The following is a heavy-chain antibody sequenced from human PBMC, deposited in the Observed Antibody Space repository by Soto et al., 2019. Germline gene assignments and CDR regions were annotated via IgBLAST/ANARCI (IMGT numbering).Heavy chain of an antibody. CDR2: IIPIFGTA. V-gene: IGHV1-69*06. Sequence: SVKVSFKASGGTFSSYAISWVRQAPGQELEWMGGIIPIFGTANYAQKFQGRVTITADKSTSTAYMELSSLRSEDTAVYYCAREPGGSYYTSDEDWFDPWGQGTLVTVSS. J-gene: IGHJ5*02. CDR1: GGTFSSYA. D-gene: IGHD1-26*01. CDR3: AREPGGSYYTSDEDWFDP.